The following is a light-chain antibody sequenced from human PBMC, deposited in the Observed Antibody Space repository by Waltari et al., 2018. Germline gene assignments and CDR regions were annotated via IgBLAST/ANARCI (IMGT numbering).Light chain of an antibody. V-gene: IGLV2-14*03. J-gene: IGLJ2*01. CDR2: DVS. CDR3: SSYSRTSTLVV. Sequence: QSALTQPASVSGSPGQSITFSCTGDSSDVGGYKYVSWYKQQPGKAPRLMIYDVSIRPSGVSNRFSGSKSGNTASLTISGLQAEDEADYYCSSYSRTSTLVVFGGGTKLAVL. CDR1: SSDVGGYKY.